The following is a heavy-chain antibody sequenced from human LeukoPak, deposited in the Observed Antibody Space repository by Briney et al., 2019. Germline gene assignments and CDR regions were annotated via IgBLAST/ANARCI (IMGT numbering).Heavy chain of an antibody. Sequence: SVKVSCKASGGTFSSYAINWVRQAPGQGLEWMGGIIPIFGTANYAQKFQDRVTITADESTSTAYMELSSLRSEDTTIYYCASRLYCSNTRCRNFPFAYWGQGTLVTVSS. CDR2: IIPIFGTA. CDR1: GGTFSSYA. CDR3: ASRLYCSNTRCRNFPFAY. D-gene: IGHD2-2*01. J-gene: IGHJ4*02. V-gene: IGHV1-69*01.